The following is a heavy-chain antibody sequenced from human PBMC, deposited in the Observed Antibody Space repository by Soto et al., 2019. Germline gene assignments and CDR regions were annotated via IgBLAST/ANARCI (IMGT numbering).Heavy chain of an antibody. CDR1: GFTFSSYG. Sequence: QVQLVESGGGVVQPGRSLRLSCAASGFTFSSYGMHWVRQAPGKGLEWVAVISYDGSNKYYADSVKGRFTISRDNSKNTLYLQMNSLRAEDTAVYYCASSSGSYSNFDYWGQGTLVTVSS. CDR2: ISYDGSNK. D-gene: IGHD1-26*01. J-gene: IGHJ4*02. CDR3: ASSSGSYSNFDY. V-gene: IGHV3-30*03.